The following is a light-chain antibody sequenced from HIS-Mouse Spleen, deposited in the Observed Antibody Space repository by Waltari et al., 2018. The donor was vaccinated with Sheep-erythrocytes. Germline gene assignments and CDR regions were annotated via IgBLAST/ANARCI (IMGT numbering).Light chain of an antibody. CDR1: QSLLHSNGYNS. Sequence: DIVMTQSPLSLPVTPGEPASISCRSSQSLLHSNGYNSLDWYLKKPGPSPQLLIYLGSNRASGVPDRFSGSGSGTDVTLKISRVEAEDVEVYYCMQALQTPWTFGQGTKVEIK. CDR3: MQALQTPWT. V-gene: IGKV2-28*01. J-gene: IGKJ1*01. CDR2: LGS.